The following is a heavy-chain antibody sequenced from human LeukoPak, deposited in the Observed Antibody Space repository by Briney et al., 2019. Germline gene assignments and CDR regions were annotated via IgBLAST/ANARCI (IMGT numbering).Heavy chain of an antibody. CDR2: ISISGSII. CDR3: ASPTDLSDY. D-gene: IGHD1-14*01. Sequence: GGSLRLSCAASGFTVSRNYMSWVRQAPGKGLEWVSYISISGSIIYYADSVKGRFTISRDNAKNSLYLQMNSLRAEDTAVYYCASPTDLSDYWGQGTLVTVSS. V-gene: IGHV3-48*03. CDR1: GFTVSRNY. J-gene: IGHJ4*02.